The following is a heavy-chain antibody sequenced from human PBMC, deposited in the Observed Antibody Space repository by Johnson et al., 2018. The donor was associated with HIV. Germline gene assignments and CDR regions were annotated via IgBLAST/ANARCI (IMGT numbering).Heavy chain of an antibody. CDR1: GLSVSSYY. Sequence: MQLVESGGGVVQPGGSLRLSCAASGLSVSSYYMSWVRQAPGKGLEWVSVLSSGGDTYYADSVKGRFTISRDNAKNSLYLQMNSLRVEDTALYYCAREDEGSTGYDSSGDYPFDIWGQGTMVTVSS. V-gene: IGHV3-66*01. CDR2: LSSGGDT. CDR3: AREDEGSTGYDSSGDYPFDI. J-gene: IGHJ3*02. D-gene: IGHD3-22*01.